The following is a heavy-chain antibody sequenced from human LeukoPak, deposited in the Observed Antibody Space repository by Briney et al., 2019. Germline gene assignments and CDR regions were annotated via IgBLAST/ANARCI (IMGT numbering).Heavy chain of an antibody. D-gene: IGHD1-26*01. V-gene: IGHV3-23*01. Sequence: GGSLRLSCAASGFTFSSYAMSWVRQAPGKGLEWVSAISGSGGSAYYADSVKGRFTISRDNSKNTLYLQMNSLRAEDTAVYYCAKRHAPVGASDYWGQGTLVTVSS. CDR2: ISGSGGSA. CDR1: GFTFSSYA. J-gene: IGHJ4*02. CDR3: AKRHAPVGASDY.